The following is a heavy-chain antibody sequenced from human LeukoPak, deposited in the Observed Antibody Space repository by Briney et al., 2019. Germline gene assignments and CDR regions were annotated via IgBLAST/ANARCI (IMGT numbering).Heavy chain of an antibody. CDR2: ITSGSYI. CDR1: GFTFSSHN. J-gene: IGHJ4*02. V-gene: IGHV3-21*01. CDR3: ARYSGTYRDY. D-gene: IGHD1-26*01. Sequence: GGSLRLSFAASGFTFSSHNMNWFRQAPGKGREWVSSITSGSYIFYADSVRGRFTISRDNAKNSLYLQMNSLRDEDTAVYYCARYSGTYRDYWGQGTLVTVSS.